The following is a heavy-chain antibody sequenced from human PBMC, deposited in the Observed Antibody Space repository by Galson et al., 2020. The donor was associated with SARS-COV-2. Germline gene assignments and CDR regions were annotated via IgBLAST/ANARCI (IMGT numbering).Heavy chain of an antibody. Sequence: GGSLRLSCAASGFTFSSYSMNWVRQAPGKGLEWVSSISSSSSYIYYADSVKGRFTISRDNAKNSLYLQMNSLRAEDTAVYYCAREAPPGGYYHFDYWGQGTLVTVSS. J-gene: IGHJ4*02. CDR3: AREAPPGGYYHFDY. CDR2: ISSSSSYI. V-gene: IGHV3-21*01. D-gene: IGHD3-22*01. CDR1: GFTFSSYS.